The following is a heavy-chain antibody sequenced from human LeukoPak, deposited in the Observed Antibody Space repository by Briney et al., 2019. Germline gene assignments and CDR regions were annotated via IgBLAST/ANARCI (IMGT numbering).Heavy chain of an antibody. CDR2: IYTSGST. V-gene: IGHV4-4*07. D-gene: IGHD6-13*01. J-gene: IGHJ5*02. Sequence: SETLSLTCTVSGGSISSYYWSWIRQPAGKGLEWIGRIYTSGSTNYNPSLKSRVTMSVDTSKNQFSLKLSSVTAADTAVYYCARDTRAAAEPYNWFDPWGQGTLVTVSS. CDR1: GGSISSYY. CDR3: ARDTRAAAEPYNWFDP.